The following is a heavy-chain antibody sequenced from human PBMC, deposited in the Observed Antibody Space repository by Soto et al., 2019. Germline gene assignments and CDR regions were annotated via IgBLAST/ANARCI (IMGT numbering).Heavy chain of an antibody. CDR2: IWYDGSKQ. D-gene: IGHD5-12*01. CDR1: GFTFSSYG. Sequence: QVQLVESGGGVVQPGTSLRLSCAPSGFTFSSYGMHWVRQAPGKGLEWVAGIWYDGSKQYYADSVKGRFTISRDKSKNTLYLELDSLSGEDTAVYYCARAPGVADDYFDYWGEGTLVVVSS. J-gene: IGHJ4*02. CDR3: ARAPGVADDYFDY. V-gene: IGHV3-33*01.